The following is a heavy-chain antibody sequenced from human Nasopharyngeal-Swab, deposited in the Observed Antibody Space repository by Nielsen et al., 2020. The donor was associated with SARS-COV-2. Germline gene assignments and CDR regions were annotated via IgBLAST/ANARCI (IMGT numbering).Heavy chain of an antibody. CDR3: ARVTIFGVDY. V-gene: IGHV3-11*04. CDR2: ISSSGSTI. D-gene: IGHD3-3*01. J-gene: IGHJ4*02. Sequence: GESLKISCAASGFTLSDYYMSWNRQAPGKGLEWVSYISSSGSTIYYADSVKGRFTISRDNAKNSLYLQMNSLRAEDTAVYYCARVTIFGVDYWGQGTLVTVSS. CDR1: GFTLSDYY.